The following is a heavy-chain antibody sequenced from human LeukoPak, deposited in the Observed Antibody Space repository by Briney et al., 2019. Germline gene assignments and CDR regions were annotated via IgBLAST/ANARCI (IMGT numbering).Heavy chain of an antibody. CDR1: GFTFSNAW. CDR2: IKSKTDGGTT. CDR3: TTEARSQGPIGF. Sequence: GGSLRLSCAASGFTFSNAWMSWVRQAPGRGLEWVGRIKSKTDGGTTDYAAPVKGRFTISRDDAKNTLSLQMNSLKSEDTAVYYCTTEARSQGPIGFWGQGTLVTVSS. J-gene: IGHJ4*02. D-gene: IGHD1-26*01. V-gene: IGHV3-15*01.